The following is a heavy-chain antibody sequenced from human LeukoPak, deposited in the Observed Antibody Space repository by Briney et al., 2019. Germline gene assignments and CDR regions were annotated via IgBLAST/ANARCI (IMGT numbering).Heavy chain of an antibody. CDR2: INHSGST. Sequence: SETLSLTCAVYGGPFSGYYWSWIRQPPGKGLEWIEEINHSGSTNYNPSLKSRVTISVDTSKNQFSLKLSSVTAADTAVYYCARTTIVVVPAVDFDYWGQGTLVTVSS. J-gene: IGHJ4*02. CDR1: GGPFSGYY. D-gene: IGHD2-2*01. CDR3: ARTTIVVVPAVDFDY. V-gene: IGHV4-34*01.